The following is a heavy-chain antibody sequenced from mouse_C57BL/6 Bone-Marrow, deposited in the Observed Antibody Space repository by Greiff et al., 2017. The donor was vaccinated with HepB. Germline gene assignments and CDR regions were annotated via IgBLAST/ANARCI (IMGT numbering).Heavy chain of an antibody. J-gene: IGHJ1*03. D-gene: IGHD1-1*01. CDR1: GFSFNTYA. Sequence: DVKLVESGGGLVQPKGSLKLSCAASGFSFNTYAMNWVRQAPGKGLEWVARIRSKSNNYATYYADSVKDRFTISRDDSESMLYLQMNNLKTEDTAMYYCVRQDTTVVATEHWYFDVWGTGTTVTVSS. CDR2: IRSKSNNYAT. V-gene: IGHV10-1*01. CDR3: VRQDTTVVATEHWYFDV.